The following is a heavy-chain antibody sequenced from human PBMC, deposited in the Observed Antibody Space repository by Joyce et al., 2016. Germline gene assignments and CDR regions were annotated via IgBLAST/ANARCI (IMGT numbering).Heavy chain of an antibody. CDR1: GGSISSGGHP. CDR3: ARGGGSSWPFDY. CDR2: VYQFGST. J-gene: IGHJ4*02. Sequence: QLQLQESGSGLVKPSQTLALTCTVSGGSISSGGHPWSWIRQTPGEGLEWIGSVYQFGSTDYKQSLKSRVTIYIDKTKNQFSLMLTSVTAADTAVYFCARGGGSSWPFDYWGQGILVTVSS. D-gene: IGHD6-13*01. V-gene: IGHV4-30-2*01.